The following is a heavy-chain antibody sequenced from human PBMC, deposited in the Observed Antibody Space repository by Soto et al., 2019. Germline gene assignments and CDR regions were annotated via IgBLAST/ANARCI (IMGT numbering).Heavy chain of an antibody. D-gene: IGHD2-8*01. CDR2: ISTYNGNT. V-gene: IGHV1-18*01. Sequence: ASVKVSCKASGYSFSNSGFSWMRQAPGQGLEWMGWISTYNGNTNYAQKFQGRLSMTRDTSTTTAFMELTTLRSDDTAVYYCARDEYNNGRNWLNPWGQGTLVTVSS. J-gene: IGHJ5*02. CDR3: ARDEYNNGRNWLNP. CDR1: GYSFSNSG.